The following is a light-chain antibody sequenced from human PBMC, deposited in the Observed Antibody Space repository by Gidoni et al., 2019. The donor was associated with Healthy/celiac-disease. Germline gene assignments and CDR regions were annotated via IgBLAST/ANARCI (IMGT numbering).Light chain of an antibody. CDR3: SSYTSSSTWV. V-gene: IGLV2-14*01. CDR2: DVS. Sequence: QSALTQPASVSASPGQSITIPCPGTSSDVGGYNYGSWYQQHPGKAPKLMIYDVSNRPSGVSNRFSGAKSGNTASLTISGLQAEDEADYYCSSYTSSSTWVFGGGTKLTVL. CDR1: SSDVGGYNY. J-gene: IGLJ3*02.